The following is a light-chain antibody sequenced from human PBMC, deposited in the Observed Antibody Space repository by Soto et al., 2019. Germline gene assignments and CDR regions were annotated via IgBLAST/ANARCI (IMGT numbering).Light chain of an antibody. Sequence: QSALTQPASVSGSPGQSITISCTGTSSDVGGYNYVSWYQQHPGKAPKLMIYDVSNRPSGVSNRFSGSKSGNTASLTISGLQAEDEADDYCSSDTSSSPPLDVFGTGTKVTVL. CDR2: DVS. CDR3: SSDTSSSPPLDV. J-gene: IGLJ1*01. V-gene: IGLV2-14*01. CDR1: SSDVGGYNY.